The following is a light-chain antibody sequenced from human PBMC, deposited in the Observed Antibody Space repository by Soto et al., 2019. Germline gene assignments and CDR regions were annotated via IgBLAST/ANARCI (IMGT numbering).Light chain of an antibody. CDR3: QQYNNWPPWT. Sequence: EIVMTQSPATLSVSPGERATLSCRASQSVSGNLAWHQQKPGQAPRLLIYGASTRATGIPARFSGSGSGTEFTLTITTLQSEDVAVYYCQQYNNWPPWTFGQGTKVEIK. J-gene: IGKJ1*01. CDR2: GAS. V-gene: IGKV3-15*01. CDR1: QSVSGN.